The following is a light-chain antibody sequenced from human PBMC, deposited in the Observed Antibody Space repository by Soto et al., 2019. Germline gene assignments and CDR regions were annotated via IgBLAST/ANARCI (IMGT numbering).Light chain of an antibody. Sequence: EIVMTQSPATLSMSPGERATLSCRASQSVSSNLAWYQQKPGQAPRLLIYTTSTRATGIPVRFSGSGSGADDTLTNSSLQSDVFGIYYCQQYDTRPVTFGLGTKVEIK. CDR3: QQYDTRPVT. V-gene: IGKV3D-15*01. CDR2: TTS. J-gene: IGKJ1*01. CDR1: QSVSSN.